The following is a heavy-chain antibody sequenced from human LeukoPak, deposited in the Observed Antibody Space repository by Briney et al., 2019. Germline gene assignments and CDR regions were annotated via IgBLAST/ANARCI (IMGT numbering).Heavy chain of an antibody. CDR2: IYYSGST. Sequence: KPSETLSLTCTVSGGSVSSGSYYWSWIRQPPGKGLEWIGYIYYSGSTNYNPSLESRVTISVDTSKNQFSLKLSSVTAADTAVYYCARVPSITIFGVVTPYYFDYWGQGTLVTVSS. D-gene: IGHD3-3*01. V-gene: IGHV4-61*01. CDR1: GGSVSSGSYY. CDR3: ARVPSITIFGVVTPYYFDY. J-gene: IGHJ4*02.